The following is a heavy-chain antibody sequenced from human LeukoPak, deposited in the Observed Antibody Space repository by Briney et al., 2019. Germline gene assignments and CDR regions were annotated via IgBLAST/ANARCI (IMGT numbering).Heavy chain of an antibody. V-gene: IGHV4-34*01. CDR3: AGGLKRKVRGIPPPYYMDV. Sequence: SETLSLTCAVYGGSFSGYYWSWIRQPPGKGLEWIGEINHSGSTNYNPSLKSRVTISVDTSKNQFSLKLSSVTAADTAVYYCAGGLKRKVRGIPPPYYMDVWGKGTTVTVSS. J-gene: IGHJ6*03. CDR1: GGSFSGYY. CDR2: INHSGST. D-gene: IGHD3-10*01.